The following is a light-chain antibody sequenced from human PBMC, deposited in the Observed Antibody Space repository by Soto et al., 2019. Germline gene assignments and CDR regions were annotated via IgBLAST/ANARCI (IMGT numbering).Light chain of an antibody. CDR3: CSHSASYTFV. J-gene: IGLJ1*01. CDR1: SSDVGGYNC. CDR2: DVT. Sequence: QSVLTQPRSVSGSPGQSVTISCTGSSSDVGGYNCVSWYQQHPGKAPQLIIYDVTQRPSGVPDRFSGSKSGNTASLSISGLQAVDEADYYCCSHSASYTFVFGTGTKVTVL. V-gene: IGLV2-11*01.